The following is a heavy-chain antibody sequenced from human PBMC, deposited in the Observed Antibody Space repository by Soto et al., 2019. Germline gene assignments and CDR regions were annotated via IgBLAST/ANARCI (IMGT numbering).Heavy chain of an antibody. Sequence: ASVKVSCKASGGTFSSYTISWVRQAPGQGLEWMGRIIPILGIANYAQKFQGRVTITADKSTSTAYMELSSLRSEDTAVYYCARDKPTRSFAVATTAGSYYYMDVWGKGTTVTVSS. CDR3: ARDKPTRSFAVATTAGSYYYMDV. V-gene: IGHV1-69*04. CDR1: GGTFSSYT. CDR2: IIPILGIA. J-gene: IGHJ6*03. D-gene: IGHD5-12*01.